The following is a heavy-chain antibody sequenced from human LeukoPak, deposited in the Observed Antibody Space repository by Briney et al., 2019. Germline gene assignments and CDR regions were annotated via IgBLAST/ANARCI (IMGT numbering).Heavy chain of an antibody. CDR3: ARGHRPTWVCSSTSCYYYYYYMDV. Sequence: ASVKVSCKASGYTFTSYGISWVRQATGQGLEWMGWMNPNSGNTGYAQKFQGRVTITRNTSISTAYMELSSLRSEDTAVYYCARGHRPTWVCSSTSCYYYYYYMDVWGKGTTVTVSS. V-gene: IGHV1-8*03. CDR2: MNPNSGNT. J-gene: IGHJ6*03. CDR1: GYTFTSYG. D-gene: IGHD2-2*01.